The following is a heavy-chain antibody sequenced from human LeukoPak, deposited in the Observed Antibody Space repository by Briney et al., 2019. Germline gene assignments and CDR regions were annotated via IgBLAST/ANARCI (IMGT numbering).Heavy chain of an antibody. V-gene: IGHV1-46*01. D-gene: IGHD3-10*01. CDR1: GYTFTSYY. Sequence: ASVKVSCKASGYTFTSYYMHWVRQAPGQGLEWMXXINPSGGSTSXXQKFXXXXTMTRDTSTSTVYMELSSLRSEDTAVYYCAAALITMVRGVMSYWGQGTLVTVSS. J-gene: IGHJ4*02. CDR3: AAALITMVRGVMSY. CDR2: INPSGGST.